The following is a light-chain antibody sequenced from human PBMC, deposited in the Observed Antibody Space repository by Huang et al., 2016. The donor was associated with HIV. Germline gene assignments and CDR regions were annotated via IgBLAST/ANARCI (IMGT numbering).Light chain of an antibody. V-gene: IGKV1-33*01. CDR3: QQFDDVPLT. CDR1: RDISNS. CDR2: DAS. Sequence: DIQMTQSPSSLSPSVGDRVTITCQASRDISNSLNWYQQKPGKAPKLLIYDASNLETGVPSRVSGSGSGTDFTFTISSLQPEDIGTYYCQQFDDVPLTFGGGTKVEIK. J-gene: IGKJ4*01.